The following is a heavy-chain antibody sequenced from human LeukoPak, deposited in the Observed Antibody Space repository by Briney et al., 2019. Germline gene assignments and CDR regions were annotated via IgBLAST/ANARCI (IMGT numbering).Heavy chain of an antibody. CDR2: IQYDGNNK. CDR3: ARGATAMVSFYFDY. D-gene: IGHD5-18*01. CDR1: GFTFDDHG. J-gene: IGHJ4*02. V-gene: IGHV3-30*02. Sequence: GGSLSLSRAASGFTFDDHGMHWVRQAPGKGLEWVAFIQYDGNNKYYADSVKGRFTISRDNSKNTLYLQMNSLSPEDTAVYYCARGATAMVSFYFDYWGQGTLVTVSS.